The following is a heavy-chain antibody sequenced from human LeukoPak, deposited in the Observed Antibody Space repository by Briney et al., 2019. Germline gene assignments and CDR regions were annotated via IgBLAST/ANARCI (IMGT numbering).Heavy chain of an antibody. CDR1: GFTFSSYG. CDR2: ISYDGSNK. V-gene: IGHV3-30*18. Sequence: PGGSLRLSCAASGFTFSSYGMHWVRQAPGKGLEWVAVISYDGSNKYYADSVKGRFTISRDNSKNTLYLQMNSLRAEDTAVYYCAKDELPTYYYDSSGYYYVAESPDYWGQGTLVTASS. CDR3: AKDELPTYYYDSSGYYYVAESPDY. D-gene: IGHD3-22*01. J-gene: IGHJ4*02.